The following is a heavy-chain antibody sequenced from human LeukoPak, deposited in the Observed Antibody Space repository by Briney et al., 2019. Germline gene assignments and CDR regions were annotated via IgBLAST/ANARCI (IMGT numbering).Heavy chain of an antibody. J-gene: IGHJ4*02. V-gene: IGHV3-7*01. CDR3: ASGVYYLDY. CDR2: IGQDGSEK. D-gene: IGHD3-10*01. CDR1: GFSFSSYW. Sequence: PGGSLRLSCVASGFSFSSYWMTWVRQAPGKGLEWVANIGQDGSEKYYVDSVQGRFTISRDNAKNSLFLQMNSLRAEDTAIYYCASGVYYLDYWGQGTLVTVSS.